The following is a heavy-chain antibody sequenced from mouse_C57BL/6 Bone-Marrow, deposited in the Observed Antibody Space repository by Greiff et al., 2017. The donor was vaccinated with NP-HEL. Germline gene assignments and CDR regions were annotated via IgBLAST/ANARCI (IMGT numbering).Heavy chain of an antibody. Sequence: QVQLQQSGPELVRPGASVKISCKAPGYTFTSHWMQWVRQRPGQGLEWIGELFPGSGSTYYNEKFKGKATLTVDTSSSTAYMQLSSLTSEDSAVYFCAREGYGNYYYAMDYWGQGTSVTVSS. V-gene: IGHV1-56*01. CDR2: LFPGSGST. CDR1: GYTFTSHW. D-gene: IGHD2-10*02. J-gene: IGHJ4*01. CDR3: AREGYGNYYYAMDY.